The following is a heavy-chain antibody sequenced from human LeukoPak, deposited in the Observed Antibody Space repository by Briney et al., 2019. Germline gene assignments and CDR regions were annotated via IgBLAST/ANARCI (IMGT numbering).Heavy chain of an antibody. Sequence: SESLSLTRTVSGRSVSIPYWGWIRQPPGEWMGCKVYIYYSGSTNNNPSLKSRVTLSVDTSKNQFSLKLSFVTAADTAVYYCARSPIESFLPPYGMDVWGQGTTVTVSS. V-gene: IGHV4-59*02. CDR1: GRSVSIPY. D-gene: IGHD3-3*02. J-gene: IGHJ6*02. CDR2: IYYSGST. CDR3: ARSPIESFLPPYGMDV.